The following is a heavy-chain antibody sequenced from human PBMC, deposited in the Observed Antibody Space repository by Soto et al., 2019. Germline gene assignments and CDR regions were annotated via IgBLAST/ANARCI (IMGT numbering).Heavy chain of an antibody. CDR2: IYPADSET. D-gene: IGHD3-10*01. Sequence: HGESLKISCRGSGYSFSSYWIGWVRQMPGKGLEWMGIIYPADSETRYSPSFQGQVTISADKSISTAYLQWSSLKASDTAMYYCARQLMAYGMDVWGQGTTVTVSS. J-gene: IGHJ6*02. CDR3: ARQLMAYGMDV. CDR1: GYSFSSYW. V-gene: IGHV5-51*01.